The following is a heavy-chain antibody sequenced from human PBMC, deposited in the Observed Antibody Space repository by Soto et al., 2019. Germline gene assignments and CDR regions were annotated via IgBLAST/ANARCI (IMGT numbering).Heavy chain of an antibody. V-gene: IGHV3-66*01. J-gene: IGHJ4*02. CDR3: AAYSHKGY. CDR1: GFTVSNNY. D-gene: IGHD3-16*01. CDR2: IYSGGST. Sequence: EQLVESGGDLVQPGGSLRLSCAASGFTVSNNYMSWVRQAPGKGLEWVSLIYSGGSTYYADSVKGRFTISRDSYKNTLYLQMNSLSAEDTARYYCAAYSHKGYWGQGTLVTVSS.